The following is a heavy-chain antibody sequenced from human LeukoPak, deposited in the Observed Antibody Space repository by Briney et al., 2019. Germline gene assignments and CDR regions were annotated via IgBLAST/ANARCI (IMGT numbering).Heavy chain of an antibody. Sequence: PSETLSLTCSASGASTSSRYWSWIRQSPGRTLEWIGHIYNGRNTKYNPSLTSRVTISVDTSKNQFSLRMTSVTAADTAIDYCAQTTGWPGFDFWGPGALVTVSS. CDR3: AQTTGWPGFDF. V-gene: IGHV4-59*08. D-gene: IGHD6-19*01. J-gene: IGHJ4*02. CDR1: GASTSSRY. CDR2: IYNGRNT.